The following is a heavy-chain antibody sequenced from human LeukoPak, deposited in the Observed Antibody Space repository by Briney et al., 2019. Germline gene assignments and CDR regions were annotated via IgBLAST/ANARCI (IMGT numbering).Heavy chain of an antibody. J-gene: IGHJ5*02. CDR2: INHSGST. CDR1: GGSFSGYY. V-gene: IGHV4-34*01. D-gene: IGHD3-22*01. Sequence: PSETLSLTCAVYGGSFSGYYWSWIRQPPGKGLEWIGEINHSGSTNYNPSLKSRVTISVDTSKNQFSLKLSSVTAADTAVYYCARGPGSSRSSGYLWGQGTLVTVSS. CDR3: ARGPGSSRSSGYL.